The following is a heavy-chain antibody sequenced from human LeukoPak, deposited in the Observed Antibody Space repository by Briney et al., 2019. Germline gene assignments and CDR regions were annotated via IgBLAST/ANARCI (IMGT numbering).Heavy chain of an antibody. J-gene: IGHJ3*02. CDR1: GYSIRSGYY. CDR3: AKHYGSGSLDAFDI. Sequence: SETLSLTCAASGYSIRSGYYWGWLRQPPGKGLEWIGSGYHDGTTYYNPSLKSRITTSVDTSKNHFYLKLNSVTAADTAVYYCAKHYGSGSLDAFDIWGQGTMVTVSS. D-gene: IGHD3-10*01. V-gene: IGHV4-38-2*01. CDR2: GYHDGTT.